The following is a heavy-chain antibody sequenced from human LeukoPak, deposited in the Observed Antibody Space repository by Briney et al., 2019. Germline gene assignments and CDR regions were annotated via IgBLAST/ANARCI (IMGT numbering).Heavy chain of an antibody. CDR1: GGSISSSSYY. CDR3: AGVGYCSGGSCSLDY. V-gene: IGHV4-39*01. J-gene: IGHJ4*02. D-gene: IGHD2-15*01. CDR2: IYYSGST. Sequence: SGTLSLTCTVSGGSISSSSYYWGWIRQPPGKGLEWIGSIYYSGSTYYNPSLKSRVTISVDTSKNQFSLKLSSVTAADTAVYYCAGVGYCSGGSCSLDYWGQGTLVTVSS.